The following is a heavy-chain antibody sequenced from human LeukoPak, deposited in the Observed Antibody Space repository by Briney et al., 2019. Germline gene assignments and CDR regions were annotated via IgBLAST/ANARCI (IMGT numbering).Heavy chain of an antibody. CDR2: INPNSGGT. J-gene: IGHJ5*02. CDR1: GYTFTSYG. D-gene: IGHD6-19*01. CDR3: ARLAGPNWFDP. V-gene: IGHV1-2*04. Sequence: GASVKVSCKASGYTFTSYGISWVRQAPGQGLEWMGWINPNSGGTNYAQKFQGWVTMTRDTSISTAYMELSRLRSDDTAVYYCARLAGPNWFDPWGQGTLVTVSS.